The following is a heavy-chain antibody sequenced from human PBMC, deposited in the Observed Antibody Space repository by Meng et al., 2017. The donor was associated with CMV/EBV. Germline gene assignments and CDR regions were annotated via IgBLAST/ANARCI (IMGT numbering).Heavy chain of an antibody. Sequence: GGSLRLSCAASGFTFSSYAMSWVRQAPGKGLEWVSVIYSGGSTYYADSVKGRFTISRDNSKNTLYLQMTSLRAEDTAVYYCARGGYYDFWSGYLSSRAYNWFDPWGQGTLVTVSS. D-gene: IGHD3-3*01. J-gene: IGHJ5*02. CDR3: ARGGYYDFWSGYLSSRAYNWFDP. CDR2: IYSGGST. CDR1: GFTFSSYA. V-gene: IGHV3-53*01.